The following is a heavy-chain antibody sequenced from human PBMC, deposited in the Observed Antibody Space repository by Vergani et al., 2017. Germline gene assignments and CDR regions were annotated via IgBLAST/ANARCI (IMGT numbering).Heavy chain of an antibody. J-gene: IGHJ6*02. D-gene: IGHD3-10*01. CDR3: ARHRGSVGFFPSSYFYGMDV. CDR1: GDSVISTDYH. CDR2: IHHSGDT. V-gene: IGHV4-38-2*02. Sequence: QVQLQESGPGLVKPSETLSLTCTVSGDSVISTDYHWGWFRQSPGKGLEWIGCIHHSGDTHYNSSLKSRVSISIVSSSKFSLSLTSVAAADTAIYYCARHRGSVGFFPSSYFYGMDVWCHGTTVTVSS.